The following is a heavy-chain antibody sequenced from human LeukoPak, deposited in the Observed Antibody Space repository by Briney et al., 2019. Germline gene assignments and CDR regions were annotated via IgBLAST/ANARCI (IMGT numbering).Heavy chain of an antibody. V-gene: IGHV3-23*01. D-gene: IGHD3-10*01. J-gene: IGHJ4*02. CDR3: AKGSDRSGSYYLDY. Sequence: SGGSLRLSCAASAFTFGNYAMNWVRQAPGKGLEWVSGLSGSGASTYYADSVKGRFTISRDNSKHTLYLQMNRLRAEDTAVYYCAKGSDRSGSYYLDYWGQGTLVTVPS. CDR2: LSGSGAST. CDR1: AFTFGNYA.